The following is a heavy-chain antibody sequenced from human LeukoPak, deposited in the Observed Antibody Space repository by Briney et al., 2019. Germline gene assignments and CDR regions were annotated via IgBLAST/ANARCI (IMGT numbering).Heavy chain of an antibody. CDR2: IYYSGST. J-gene: IGHJ6*03. V-gene: IGHV4-59*01. CDR3: ARVVIVPLGYYMDV. Sequence: SETLSLTCTVSGGSISSYYWSWIRQPPGKGLEWIGYIYYSGSTNYNPSLKSRVTISVDTSKNQFSLKLSSVTAADMAVYYCARVVIVPLGYYMDVWGKGTTVTVSS. D-gene: IGHD2-15*01. CDR1: GGSISSYY.